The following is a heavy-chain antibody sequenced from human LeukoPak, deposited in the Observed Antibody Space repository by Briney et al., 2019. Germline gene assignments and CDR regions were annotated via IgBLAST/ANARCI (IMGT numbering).Heavy chain of an antibody. CDR2: IWYDASNK. V-gene: IGHV3-33*01. Sequence: GRSLTLSCAASGFTFSSFGMHWVRQAPGKGLEWVAVIWYDASNKYYADSVKGRFTISRDNSKNTLYLQMNSLRAEDTAVYYCARASTSRWYWFFDLWGRGTLVTVTS. D-gene: IGHD6-13*01. CDR3: ARASTSRWYWFFDL. CDR1: GFTFSSFG. J-gene: IGHJ2*01.